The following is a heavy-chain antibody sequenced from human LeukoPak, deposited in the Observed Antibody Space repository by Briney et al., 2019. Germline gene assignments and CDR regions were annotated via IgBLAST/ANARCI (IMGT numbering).Heavy chain of an antibody. CDR3: AREFSSSKIYYYYHMDV. CDR1: VGSISSYY. Sequence: SETLSLTCSVSVGSISSYYWNWIRQPPGKGLEWIGYIYYSGTTNYNPSLQSRVTISVNTSRNQFSLKLRSVTAADTAVYYCAREFSSSKIYYYYHMDVWGKGTTVTVSS. CDR2: IYYSGTT. J-gene: IGHJ6*03. D-gene: IGHD6-6*01. V-gene: IGHV4-59*01.